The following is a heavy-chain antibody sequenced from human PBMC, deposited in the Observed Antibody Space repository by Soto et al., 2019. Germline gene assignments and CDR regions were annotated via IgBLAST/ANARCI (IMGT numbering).Heavy chain of an antibody. CDR2: IDWDDDK. Sequence: GSGPTLVNPTQTLTLTCTCSGFSLSTSGMCVSWIRQPPGKALEWLARIDWDDDKYYSTSLKTRLTISKDTSKNQVVLTMTNVDPVDAATYYCARIPSNWNSNTGDYYYYGMDVWGQGTTVTVSS. V-gene: IGHV2-70*11. J-gene: IGHJ6*02. D-gene: IGHD1-7*01. CDR3: ARIPSNWNSNTGDYYYYGMDV. CDR1: GFSLSTSGMC.